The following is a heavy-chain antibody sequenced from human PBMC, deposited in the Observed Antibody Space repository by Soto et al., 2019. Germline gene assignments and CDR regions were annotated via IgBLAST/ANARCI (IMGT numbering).Heavy chain of an antibody. CDR3: ARTVVAATMSTHPNYYYYGMDV. Sequence: QVQLVQSGAEVKKPGSSVKVSCKASGGTFSSYAISWVRQAPGQGLEWMGGIIPIFGTANYAQKFQGRVTITADESTSTAYMELSSLRSEDTAVYYCARTVVAATMSTHPNYYYYGMDVWGQGTTVTVSS. V-gene: IGHV1-69*12. D-gene: IGHD2-15*01. CDR2: IIPIFGTA. CDR1: GGTFSSYA. J-gene: IGHJ6*02.